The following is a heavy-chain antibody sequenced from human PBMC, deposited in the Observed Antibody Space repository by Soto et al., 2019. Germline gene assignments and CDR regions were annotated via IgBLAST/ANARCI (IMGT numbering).Heavy chain of an antibody. D-gene: IGHD6-19*01. J-gene: IGHJ6*02. CDR1: GFTFSSYG. CDR3: AKDLRSSGWYQANYYYGMDV. V-gene: IGHV3-30*18. CDR2: ISYDGSNK. Sequence: GGSLRLCCAASGFTFSSYGMHWVRQAPGKGLEWVAVISYDGSNKYYADSVKGRFTISRDNSKNTLYLQMNSLRAEDTAVYYCAKDLRSSGWYQANYYYGMDVWGQGTTVTVSS.